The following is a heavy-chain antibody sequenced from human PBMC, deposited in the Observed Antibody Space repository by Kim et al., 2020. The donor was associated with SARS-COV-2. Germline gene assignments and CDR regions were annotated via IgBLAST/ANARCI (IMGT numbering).Heavy chain of an antibody. CDR3: AKETSPRYLSVGMDV. CDR1: GFTFSSYG. J-gene: IGHJ6*02. CDR2: ISYDGSNK. D-gene: IGHD1-1*01. Sequence: GGSLRLSCAASGFTFSSYGMHWVRQAPGKGLEWVAVISYDGSNKYYADSVKGRFTISRDNSKNTLYLQMNSLRAEDTAVYYCAKETSPRYLSVGMDVWGQGTTVTVSS. V-gene: IGHV3-30*18.